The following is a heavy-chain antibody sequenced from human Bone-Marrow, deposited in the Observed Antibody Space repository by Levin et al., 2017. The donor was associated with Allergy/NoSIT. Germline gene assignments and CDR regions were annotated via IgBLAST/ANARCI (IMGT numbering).Heavy chain of an antibody. D-gene: IGHD3-3*01. CDR2: ISGYNGDT. V-gene: IGHV1-18*01. CDR3: ARERGILRFLEWPLSGMDV. CDR1: GYRLTNYG. Sequence: PAASVKVSCKAAGYRLTNYGMSWVRQAPGQGLEWMGWISGYNGDTKYAERFQDRVTMTTDTSTTTVYMELRRLKSDDTAVYYCARERGILRFLEWPLSGMDVWGQGTTVTVSS. J-gene: IGHJ6*02.